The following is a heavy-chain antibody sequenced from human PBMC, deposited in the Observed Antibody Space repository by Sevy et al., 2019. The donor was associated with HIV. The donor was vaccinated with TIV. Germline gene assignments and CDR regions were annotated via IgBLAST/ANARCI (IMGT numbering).Heavy chain of an antibody. CDR2: ISSSSSYI. J-gene: IGHJ3*02. CDR1: GFTFSSYS. V-gene: IGHV3-21*01. D-gene: IGHD6-19*01. CDR3: ARDSSYSSGSDAFDI. Sequence: GGSLRLSCAASGFTFSSYSMNWVRQAPGKGLEWVSAISSSSSYIYYADSVKGRFTISRDNAKNSLYLQMNSLRAEDTAVYYCARDSSYSSGSDAFDIWGQGTMVTVSS.